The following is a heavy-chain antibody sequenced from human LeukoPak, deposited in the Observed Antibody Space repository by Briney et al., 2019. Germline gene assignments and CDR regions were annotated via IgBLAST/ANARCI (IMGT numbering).Heavy chain of an antibody. CDR1: GFTFSSYA. V-gene: IGHV3-23*01. Sequence: PGGSLRLSCVASGFTFSSYAMSWVRQAPGKGLEWVSFISGSGGSTYYADSVKGRFTVSRDSSKNTLYLQMDSLRAEDTAVYYCAKDDCSSTSCHDAFDIWGQGTMVTVSS. J-gene: IGHJ3*02. CDR3: AKDDCSSTSCHDAFDI. D-gene: IGHD2-2*01. CDR2: ISGSGGST.